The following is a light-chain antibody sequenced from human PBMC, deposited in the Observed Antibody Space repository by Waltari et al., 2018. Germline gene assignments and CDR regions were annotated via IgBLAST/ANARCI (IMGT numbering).Light chain of an antibody. CDR1: QSVSSSF. CDR2: GAS. J-gene: IGKJ4*01. Sequence: EIVLTQSPGTLSLSPGERVTLSCRASQSVSSSFLAWYQQKPGQAPRLLIYGASSRATGSPARFSGSGSGTDFTLTISRLELEDLAVYYCQQYGSSRLTFGGGTKVEIK. V-gene: IGKV3-20*01. CDR3: QQYGSSRLT.